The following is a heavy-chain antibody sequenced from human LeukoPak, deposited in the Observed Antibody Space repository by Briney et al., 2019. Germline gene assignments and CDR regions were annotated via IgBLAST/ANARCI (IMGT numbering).Heavy chain of an antibody. CDR1: GFTFSGSA. CDR3: TSHDYGDYYYYGMDV. J-gene: IGHJ6*02. D-gene: IGHD4-17*01. CDR2: IRSKANSYAT. V-gene: IGHV3-73*01. Sequence: GGSLRLSCAASGFTFSGSAMHWVRQASGKGLEWVGRIRSKANSYATAYAASVKGRFTISRDDSKNTAYLQMNSLKTEDTAVYYCTSHDYGDYYYYGMDVWGQGTTVTVPS.